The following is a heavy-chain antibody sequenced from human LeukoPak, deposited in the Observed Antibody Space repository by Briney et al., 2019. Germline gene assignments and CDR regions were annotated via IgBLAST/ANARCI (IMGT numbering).Heavy chain of an antibody. CDR2: IYHSGST. D-gene: IGHD6-19*01. J-gene: IGHJ4*02. Sequence: SQTLSLTCTVSGGSISSGDYYWSWIRQPPGKGLEWIGYIYHSGSTYYNPSLKSRVTISVDRSKNQFSLKLSSVTAADTAVYYCARGYSSGWNFDYWGQGTLVTVSS. CDR3: ARGYSSGWNFDY. CDR1: GGSISSGDYY. V-gene: IGHV4-30-4*01.